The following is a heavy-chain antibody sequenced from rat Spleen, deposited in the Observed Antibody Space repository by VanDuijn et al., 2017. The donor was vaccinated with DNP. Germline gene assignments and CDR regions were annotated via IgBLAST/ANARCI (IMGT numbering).Heavy chain of an antibody. CDR2: ITYDGSKT. Sequence: EVQLVESGGGVVQSGRSLKVSCAASGFTFSDYNMAWVRQAPKKGLEWVATITYDGSKTYYRDSVRGRFTISRNNAKNTLNLQMDSLRSEDTATYYCARPNYGSPYYFDYWGQGIMVTVSS. D-gene: IGHD1-8*01. CDR3: ARPNYGSPYYFDY. V-gene: IGHV5-7*01. J-gene: IGHJ2*01. CDR1: GFTFSDYN.